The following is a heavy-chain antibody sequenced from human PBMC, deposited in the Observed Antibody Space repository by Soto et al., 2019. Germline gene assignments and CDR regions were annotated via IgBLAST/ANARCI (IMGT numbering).Heavy chain of an antibody. CDR2: IDPSDSYA. Sequence: SLKISCKGSGYIFASYWISWVRQMPAKALEGMGRIDPSDSYANYSPAFQGHVTFSADKSISTAYLQWSSLRASDTAMYYCARHKAFYYDSSGAWGQGTMVTVSS. J-gene: IGHJ5*02. CDR3: ARHKAFYYDSSGA. D-gene: IGHD3-22*01. V-gene: IGHV5-10-1*01. CDR1: GYIFASYW.